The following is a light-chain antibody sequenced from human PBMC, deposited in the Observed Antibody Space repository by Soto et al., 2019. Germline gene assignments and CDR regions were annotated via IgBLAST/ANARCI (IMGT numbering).Light chain of an antibody. CDR2: AAS. V-gene: IGKV1-8*01. CDR1: QGISSY. CDR3: QQYYSYPPIT. Sequence: AIRITQSPSSLSSSTLERFTITCRASQGISSYLAWYQQKPGKAPKLLIYAASTLQSGVPSRFSGSGSGTDFTLTISCLQSEDFATYYCQQYYSYPPITFGQGTKVDIK. J-gene: IGKJ1*01.